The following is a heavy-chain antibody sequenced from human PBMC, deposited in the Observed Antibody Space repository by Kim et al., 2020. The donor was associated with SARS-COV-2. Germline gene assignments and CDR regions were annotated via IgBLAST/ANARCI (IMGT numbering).Heavy chain of an antibody. V-gene: IGHV1-2*06. Sequence: ASVKVSSKASGYTFTGYYMHWVRQAPGQGLEWMGRINPNSGGTNYAQKFQGRVTMTRDTSISTAYMELSRLRSDDTAVYYCARAAWGSGRGGYYMDVWGKGTTVTVSS. CDR3: ARAAWGSGRGGYYMDV. CDR2: INPNSGGT. CDR1: GYTFTGYY. J-gene: IGHJ6*03. D-gene: IGHD6-19*01.